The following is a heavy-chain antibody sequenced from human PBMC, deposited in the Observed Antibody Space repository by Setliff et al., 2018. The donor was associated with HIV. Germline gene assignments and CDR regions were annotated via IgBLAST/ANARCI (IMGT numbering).Heavy chain of an antibody. Sequence: ASVKVSCKASGYTFTSYGITWVRQAPGQGLEWMGWINAYNGNTNYAQELQGRVTMTRDTSISTIYMELSRLRSDDTAVYYCARDVRDGFEEWFSTLDDGMDVWGQGTTVTVSS. CDR3: ARDVRDGFEEWFSTLDDGMDV. CDR2: INAYNGNT. V-gene: IGHV1-18*01. D-gene: IGHD3-3*01. CDR1: GYTFTSYG. J-gene: IGHJ6*02.